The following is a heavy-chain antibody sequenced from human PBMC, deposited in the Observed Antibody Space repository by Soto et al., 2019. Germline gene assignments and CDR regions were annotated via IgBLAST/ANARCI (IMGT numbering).Heavy chain of an antibody. Sequence: SVKVSCKASGGTFSSYAISWVRQAPGQGLEWMGGIIPIFGTANYAQKFQGRVTINADKSTSTAYMELSSMRSEDTAVYYCARLIGYCSSTSCYTKIAARSIGMDVWGQGTTVTVSS. V-gene: IGHV1-69*06. D-gene: IGHD2-2*02. CDR1: GGTFSSYA. J-gene: IGHJ6*02. CDR3: ARLIGYCSSTSCYTKIAARSIGMDV. CDR2: IIPIFGTA.